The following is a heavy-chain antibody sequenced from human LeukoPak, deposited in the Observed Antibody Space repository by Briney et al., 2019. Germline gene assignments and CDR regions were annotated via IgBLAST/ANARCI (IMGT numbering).Heavy chain of an antibody. J-gene: IGHJ4*02. D-gene: IGHD6-13*01. V-gene: IGHV3-23*01. CDR3: AKDIGSSWYQERYYFDY. Sequence: GGSLRLSCAASGFTFSSYAMSWVRQAPGKGLEWVSAISGSGGSTYYADSVKGRFTISRDNSKNTLYLQMNSLRAEDTAVYYCAKDIGSSWYQERYYFDYWGQGTLVTFSS. CDR2: ISGSGGST. CDR1: GFTFSSYA.